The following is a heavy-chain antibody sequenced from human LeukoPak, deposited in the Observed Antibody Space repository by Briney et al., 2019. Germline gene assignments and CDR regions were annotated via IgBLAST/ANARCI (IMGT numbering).Heavy chain of an antibody. J-gene: IGHJ4*02. CDR3: AKYGSSWLYYFDY. CDR1: GFTFSSYA. V-gene: IGHV3-23*01. CDR2: ISGSGGST. D-gene: IGHD6-13*01. Sequence: GGSLRLSCAASGFTFSSYAMSWVRQAPGKGLEWVSAISGSGGSTYYADSVKGRFTISRDNSKNTLYLQMNSPRAEDTAVYYCAKYGSSWLYYFDYWGQGTLVTVSS.